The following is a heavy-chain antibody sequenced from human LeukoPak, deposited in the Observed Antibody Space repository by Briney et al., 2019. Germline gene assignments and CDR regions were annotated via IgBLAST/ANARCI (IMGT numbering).Heavy chain of an antibody. CDR1: GGSISSYY. D-gene: IGHD3-22*01. J-gene: IGHJ4*02. CDR2: IYTSGST. CDR3: ARDYYDSSGYLYFHFDY. V-gene: IGHV4-4*07. Sequence: SETLSLTCTVSGGSISSYYWSWIRQPAGKRLEWIGRIYTSGSTNYNPSLKSRVTMSVDTSMNQFSLRLSSVTAADTAVYYCARDYYDSSGYLYFHFDYWGQGTLVTVSS.